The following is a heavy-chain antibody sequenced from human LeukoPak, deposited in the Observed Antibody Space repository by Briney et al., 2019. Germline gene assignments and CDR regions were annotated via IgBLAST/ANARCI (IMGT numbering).Heavy chain of an antibody. D-gene: IGHD1-7*01. CDR1: GGSISSGDYY. V-gene: IGHV4-30-4*08. J-gene: IGHJ6*03. CDR3: ARANWNYAYYYYYYYMDV. CDR2: IYYSGST. Sequence: PSETLSLTCTVSGGSISSGDYYWSWMRQPPGKGLEWIGYIYYSGSTYYNPSLKSRVTISVDTSKNQFSLKLSSVTAADTAVYYCARANWNYAYYYYYYYMDVWGKGTTVTVSS.